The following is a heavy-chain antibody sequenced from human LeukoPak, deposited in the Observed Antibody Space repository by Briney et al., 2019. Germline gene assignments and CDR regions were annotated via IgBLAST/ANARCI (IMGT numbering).Heavy chain of an antibody. CDR1: GFTFSSCR. Sequence: GGSLRLSCASPGFTFSSCRMHWVRQAPGKGLEWVSFIYGDNTHYSDSVKGRFTISRDNSKNTLYLQMNSLRAEDTAVYYCARRAGAYSHPYDYWGQGTLVTVSS. V-gene: IGHV3-53*01. CDR2: IYGDNT. J-gene: IGHJ4*02. D-gene: IGHD4/OR15-4a*01. CDR3: ARRAGAYSHPYDY.